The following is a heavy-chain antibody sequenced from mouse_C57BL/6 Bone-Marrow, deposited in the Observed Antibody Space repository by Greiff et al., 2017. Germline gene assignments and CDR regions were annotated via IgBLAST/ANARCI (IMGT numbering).Heavy chain of an antibody. Sequence: VQLQQSGAELVRPGASVKLSCTASGFNIKDDYMHWVKQRPEQGLEWIGRIDPENGDTEYATKFQGKATITADNSSNTAYLQLSSLTSEDTAVYYCTTLITTVVAAPYWYFDVWGTGTTVTVSS. CDR2: IDPENGDT. CDR3: TTLITTVVAAPYWYFDV. J-gene: IGHJ1*03. CDR1: GFNIKDDY. D-gene: IGHD1-1*01. V-gene: IGHV14-4*01.